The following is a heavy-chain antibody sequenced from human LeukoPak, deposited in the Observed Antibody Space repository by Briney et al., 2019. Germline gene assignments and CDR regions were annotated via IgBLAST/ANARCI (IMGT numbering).Heavy chain of an antibody. CDR1: GFTFSSYG. V-gene: IGHV3-30*02. CDR3: VRGAYSSSWLNFDY. Sequence: GGSLRLSCAASGFTFSSYGMHWVRQAPGKGLEWVAFIRYDGSNKNYADSVKGRFTISRDNSKNTLYLQMNSLRAEDTAVYYCVRGAYSSSWLNFDYWGQGTLVTVSS. CDR2: IRYDGSNK. J-gene: IGHJ4*02. D-gene: IGHD6-13*01.